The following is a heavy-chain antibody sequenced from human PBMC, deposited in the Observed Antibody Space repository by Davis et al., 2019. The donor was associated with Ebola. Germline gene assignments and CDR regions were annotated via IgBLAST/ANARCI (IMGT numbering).Heavy chain of an antibody. D-gene: IGHD5-24*01. CDR1: GGSISSYY. Sequence: PSETLSLTCTVSGGSISSYYWSWIRQPPGKGLEWIGYIYYSGSTNYNPSLKSRVTISVDTSKNQFSLKLSSVTAADTAVYYCARLPGIGDGYNLHFYWYFDLWGRGTLVTVSS. CDR2: IYYSGST. CDR3: ARLPGIGDGYNLHFYWYFDL. J-gene: IGHJ2*01. V-gene: IGHV4-59*08.